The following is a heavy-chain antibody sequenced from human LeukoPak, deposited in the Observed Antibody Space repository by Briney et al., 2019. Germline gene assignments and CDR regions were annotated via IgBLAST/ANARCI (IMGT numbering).Heavy chain of an antibody. D-gene: IGHD3-16*01. CDR1: GDSIRSYY. V-gene: IGHV4-59*01. CDR3: SRRGRISGGAWYFDL. Sequence: SETLSLTCRVSGDSIRSYYWGWIRQPPGKGLEWIGYIYSSGATTYNPSLKSRLIISVDTSKNRFSLQLSSVTAADTAVYFCSRRGRISGGAWYFDLWGRGTLVTVSS. CDR2: IYSSGAT. J-gene: IGHJ2*01.